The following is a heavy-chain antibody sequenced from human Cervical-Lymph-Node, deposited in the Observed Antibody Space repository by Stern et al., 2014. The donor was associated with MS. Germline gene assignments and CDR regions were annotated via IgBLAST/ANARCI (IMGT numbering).Heavy chain of an antibody. J-gene: IGHJ5*02. CDR2: VFPVFGTP. CDR3: ALSSQTSSRWDSLGHDL. D-gene: IGHD6-13*01. CDR1: GGTFSKVP. V-gene: IGHV1-69*12. Sequence: QDQLVQSGAEVTKPGSSVKVSCKASGGTFSKVPISWVRQAPGQGLAWMGGVFPVFGTPTYAQEFRDRVAITADVATNTVYMELSSLRSDDTAVYYCALSSQTSSRWDSLGHDLWGQGTLVTVSS.